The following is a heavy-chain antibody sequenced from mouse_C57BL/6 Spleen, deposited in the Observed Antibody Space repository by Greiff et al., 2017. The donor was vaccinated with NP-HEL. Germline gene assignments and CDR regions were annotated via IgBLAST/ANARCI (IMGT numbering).Heavy chain of an antibody. CDR2: IDPSVSET. V-gene: IGHV1-52*01. CDR3: ARTKGSGYEGTWFAY. Sequence: VQLQQSGAELVRPGSSVKLSCKASGYTFTSYWMHWVKQRPIQGLEWIGNIDPSVSETHYNQKFKDKATLTVDKSSSTAYMQLSSLTSEDSAVYYCARTKGSGYEGTWFAYWGQGTLVTVSA. CDR1: GYTFTSYW. D-gene: IGHD3-2*02. J-gene: IGHJ3*01.